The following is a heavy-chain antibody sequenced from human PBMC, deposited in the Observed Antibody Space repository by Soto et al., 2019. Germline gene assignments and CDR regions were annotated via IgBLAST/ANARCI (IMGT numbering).Heavy chain of an antibody. CDR3: AKDGGYSTGWYYFDY. CDR1: GFTFSSCA. CDR2: ISGGGGST. Sequence: EAQVLESGGGLVQPGGSLRLSCAASGFTFSSCAMTWLRRAPGEGLEWVSAISGGGGSTFYADSVKGRFTISRHNSKNTLYLQMNSLRVEDTAVYYCAKDGGYSTGWYYFDYWGQGPLVTVSS. J-gene: IGHJ4*02. V-gene: IGHV3-23*01. D-gene: IGHD6-19*01.